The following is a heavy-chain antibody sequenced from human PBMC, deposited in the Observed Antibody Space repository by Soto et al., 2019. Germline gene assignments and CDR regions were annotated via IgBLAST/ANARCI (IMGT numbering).Heavy chain of an antibody. J-gene: IGHJ2*01. CDR3: ARVRNWGSYWYFDL. CDR2: ISSSGSTI. Sequence: EVQLVESGGGLVQPGGSLRLSCAASGFTFSSYEMNWVRQAPGKGLEWVSYISSSGSTIYYADSVKGRFTISRDNAKNSLYLQMNSLRAEDTAVYYCARVRNWGSYWYFDLWGRGTLVTVSS. V-gene: IGHV3-48*03. D-gene: IGHD7-27*01. CDR1: GFTFSSYE.